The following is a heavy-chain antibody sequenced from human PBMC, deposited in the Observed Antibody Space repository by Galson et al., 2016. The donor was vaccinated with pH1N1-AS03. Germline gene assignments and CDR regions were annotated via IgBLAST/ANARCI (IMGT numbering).Heavy chain of an antibody. Sequence: SLRLSCAASGFTLSGYGMHWVRQAPGKGPEWVAFIQYDESYRNYADSVKGRFSISRDISKNTLYLQMNSLRVEDTAMFYCVKDSPKEAGDYWGRGVMVTVAS. CDR3: VKDSPKEAGDY. CDR2: IQYDESYR. J-gene: IGHJ4*02. V-gene: IGHV3-30*02. CDR1: GFTLSGYG.